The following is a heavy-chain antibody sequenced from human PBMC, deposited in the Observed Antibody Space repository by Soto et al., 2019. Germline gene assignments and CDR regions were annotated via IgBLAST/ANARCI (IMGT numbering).Heavy chain of an antibody. D-gene: IGHD6-19*01. V-gene: IGHV4-39*01. CDR1: GGSISSSSYY. CDR3: ARHSSFLTHGIAVAGDFDY. CDR2: IYYSGST. Sequence: QLQLQESGPGLVKPSETLSLTCTVSGGSISSSSYYWGWIRQPPGKGLEWIGSIYYSGSTYYNPSLKSRVTISVDTSKNQFSLKLSSVTAADTAVYYCARHSSFLTHGIAVAGDFDYWGQGTLVTVSS. J-gene: IGHJ4*02.